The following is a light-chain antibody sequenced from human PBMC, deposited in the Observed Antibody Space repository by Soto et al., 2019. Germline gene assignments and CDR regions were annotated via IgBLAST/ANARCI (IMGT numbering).Light chain of an antibody. V-gene: IGLV2-23*03. CDR1: SSDVGTYNL. J-gene: IGLJ2*01. CDR2: EGS. CDR3: SAYAGGSTFVV. Sequence: QSVLTQPASVSGSPGQSITISCTGTSSDVGTYNLVSWYQQHPGKAPKLMIYEGSKRPSGVSNRFSGSKSGNTASLTVSGLQTEDAADYFCSAYAGGSTFVVFGGGTKLTVL.